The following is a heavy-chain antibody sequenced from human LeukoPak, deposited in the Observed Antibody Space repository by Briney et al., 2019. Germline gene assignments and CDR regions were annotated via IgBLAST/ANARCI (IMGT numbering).Heavy chain of an antibody. Sequence: ASVKVSCKASGYTFTGYYMHWVPQAPGQGLEWMGWINPNSGGTNYAQKFQGRVTMTRDTSISTAYMELSRLRSDDTAVYYCARVSYDSSGYYLFDYWGQGTLVTVSS. J-gene: IGHJ4*02. CDR2: INPNSGGT. CDR1: GYTFTGYY. CDR3: ARVSYDSSGYYLFDY. D-gene: IGHD3-22*01. V-gene: IGHV1-2*02.